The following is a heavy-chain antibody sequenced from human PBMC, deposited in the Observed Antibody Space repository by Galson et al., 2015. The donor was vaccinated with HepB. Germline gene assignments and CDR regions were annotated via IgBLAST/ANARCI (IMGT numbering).Heavy chain of an antibody. D-gene: IGHD4-17*01. CDR1: GFTFSSYA. V-gene: IGHV3-30*04. Sequence: SLRLSCAASGFTFSSYAMHWVRQAPGKGLEWVAVISYDGSNKYYADSVKGRSTISRDNSKNTLYLQMNSLRAEDTAVYYCASSTVTPTGYWGQGTLVTVSS. CDR3: ASSTVTPTGY. CDR2: ISYDGSNK. J-gene: IGHJ4*02.